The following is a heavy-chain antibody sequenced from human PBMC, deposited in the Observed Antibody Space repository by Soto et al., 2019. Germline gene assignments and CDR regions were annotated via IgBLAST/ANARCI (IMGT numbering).Heavy chain of an antibody. CDR1: GFSLTTNGVG. V-gene: IGHV2-5*01. D-gene: IGHD2-21*01. CDR3: ARRRVADKLIAFDY. CDR2: IYYNDDK. Sequence: KESGPTLVKPTQTLTLTCTVSGFSLTTNGVGVGWIRQPPGKALEWLALIYYNDDKRYSPSLRNRLTITKDTSKNQVVLTMSNMDPVDTATYYCARRRVADKLIAFDYWGQGTLVTVSS. J-gene: IGHJ4*02.